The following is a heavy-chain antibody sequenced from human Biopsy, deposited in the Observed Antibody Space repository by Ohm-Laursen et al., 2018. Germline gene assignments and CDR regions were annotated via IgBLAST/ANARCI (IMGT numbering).Heavy chain of an antibody. CDR1: GGTFSSYA. J-gene: IGHJ5*02. CDR2: MNPDSGNT. CDR3: ARADPPLFYYGSGSSNWFDP. V-gene: IGHV1-8*02. Sequence: ASVKVSCKASGGTFSSYAISWVRQAPGQGLEWMGWMNPDSGNTGYAQNFQGRVTMTRNTSISTAYMELSSLRSEDTAVYFCARADPPLFYYGSGSSNWFDPWGQGTLVIVSP. D-gene: IGHD3-10*01.